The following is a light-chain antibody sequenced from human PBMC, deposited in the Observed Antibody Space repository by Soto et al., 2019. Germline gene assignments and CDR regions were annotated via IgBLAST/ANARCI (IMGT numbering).Light chain of an antibody. J-gene: IGLJ2*01. Sequence: QSVLTQPPSASGSPGQSVTISCTGTSSDVGGYNYVSWYQQHPGKAPKLMISEVSKRPSGVPDRFSGSKSGNTASLTVSGLQAEDEADYYCSSFAGNNNLVFGGGTKVTFL. CDR3: SSFAGNNNLV. V-gene: IGLV2-8*01. CDR1: SSDVGGYNY. CDR2: EVS.